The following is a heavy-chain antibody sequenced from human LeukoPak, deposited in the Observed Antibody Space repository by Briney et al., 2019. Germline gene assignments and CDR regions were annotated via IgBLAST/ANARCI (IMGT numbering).Heavy chain of an antibody. J-gene: IGHJ6*02. V-gene: IGHV3-53*01. CDR1: GFTVSSNY. Sequence: GGSLRLSCAASGFTVSSNYMSWVRQAPGKGLEWVSVIYSGGSTYYADSVKGRFTISRDNSKNTLYLQMNSLRAEDTAVYYCARLEFSDYDILTGRPYYYYGMDVWGQGTTVTVSS. D-gene: IGHD3-9*01. CDR3: ARLEFSDYDILTGRPYYYYGMDV. CDR2: IYSGGST.